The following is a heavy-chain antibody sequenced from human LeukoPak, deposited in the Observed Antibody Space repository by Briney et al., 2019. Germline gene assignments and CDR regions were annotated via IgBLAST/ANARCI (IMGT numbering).Heavy chain of an antibody. J-gene: IGHJ4*02. Sequence: GESLKISCNGSKDTFDNYWIGWVRQMPGKGLEWMGIIYPDDSDTRYSPSFQGQVTISADKSISTAYLQWSSLKASDTAMYYCARVAAAGKYYFDYWGQGTLVTVSS. CDR2: IYPDDSDT. CDR3: ARVAAAGKYYFDY. CDR1: KDTFDNYW. D-gene: IGHD6-13*01. V-gene: IGHV5-51*01.